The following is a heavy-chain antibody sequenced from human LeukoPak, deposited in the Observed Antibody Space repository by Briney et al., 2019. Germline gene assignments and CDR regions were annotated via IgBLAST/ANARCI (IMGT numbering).Heavy chain of an antibody. D-gene: IGHD2-8*01. CDR3: ARGVYGPLFDP. Sequence: PGGSLRLSCAASGFTFSSYWMEWVRQAPGKGLVWVSRISSDGSNTTYADSVKGRFTISRDNGKNTLYLQMNSLRAEDTAVYYCARGVYGPLFDPWGQGTLVTVSS. CDR2: ISSDGSNT. V-gene: IGHV3-74*01. J-gene: IGHJ5*02. CDR1: GFTFSSYW.